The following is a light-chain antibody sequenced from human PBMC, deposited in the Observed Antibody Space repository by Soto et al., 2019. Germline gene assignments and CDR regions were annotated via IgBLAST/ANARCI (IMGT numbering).Light chain of an antibody. J-gene: IGLJ1*01. CDR2: DVS. V-gene: IGLV2-14*01. CDR1: SSDVGGYNY. CDR3: SSYTSSSTHV. Sequence: QRERTQAASGTGAAGEGIGISCTRTSSDVGGYNYVSWYQQHPGKAPKLMIQDVSNRPSGVSDRFSGSKSGNTASLTISGLQAEDEADYYCSSYTSSSTHVFGTGTKVTAL.